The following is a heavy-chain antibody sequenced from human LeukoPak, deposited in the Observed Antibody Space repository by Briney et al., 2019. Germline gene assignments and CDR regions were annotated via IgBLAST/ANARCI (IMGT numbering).Heavy chain of an antibody. V-gene: IGHV1-18*01. CDR1: GYTFTSYG. CDR3: AREVLNWFDP. J-gene: IGHJ5*02. CDR2: MSAYNGNT. Sequence: ASVKVSCKASGYTFTSYGISLVRQAPGQGLEWMGWMSAYNGNTNYAQKLHGRVTMTTDTTTSTANMELRSLKSDDKDVYYCAREVLNWFDPWGQGTLVTVSS.